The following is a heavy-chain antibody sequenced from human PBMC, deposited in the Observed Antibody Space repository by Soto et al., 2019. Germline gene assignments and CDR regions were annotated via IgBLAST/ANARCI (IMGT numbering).Heavy chain of an antibody. CDR2: FYNGGTT. CDR3: ARDGSERPATY. V-gene: IGHV4-59*01. D-gene: IGHD3-10*01. CDR1: GGSISTYY. Sequence: SETLSLTCTVSGGSISTYYWIWIRQPPGKGLEWIGVFYNGGTTNYSPSLKSRVTISVDTSKNQFSLKLNSVTAAETAVYYCARDGSERPATYWGQGILVTVSS. J-gene: IGHJ4*02.